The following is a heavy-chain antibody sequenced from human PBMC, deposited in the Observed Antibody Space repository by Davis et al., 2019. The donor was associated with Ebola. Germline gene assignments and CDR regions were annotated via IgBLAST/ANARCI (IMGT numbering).Heavy chain of an antibody. CDR2: IYYSGST. CDR1: GGSISSYY. J-gene: IGHJ3*02. Sequence: SETLSLTCTVSGGSISSYYWSWIRQPPGKGLEWIGYIYYSGSTNYNPSLKSRVTISVDTSKNQFSLKLSSVTAADTAVYYCARVERADIVVVVAATCAFDIWGQGTMVTVSS. D-gene: IGHD2-15*01. V-gene: IGHV4-59*12. CDR3: ARVERADIVVVVAATCAFDI.